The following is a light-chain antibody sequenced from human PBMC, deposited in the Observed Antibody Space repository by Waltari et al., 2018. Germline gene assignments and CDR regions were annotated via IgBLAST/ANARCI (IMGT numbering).Light chain of an antibody. J-gene: IGLJ3*02. CDR2: DVI. V-gene: IGLV2-14*03. Sequence: QSALTQPASVSGSPGQAITISCTGTSRDLGGYVYVPWYQQYPGKAPTLIIYDVIYRPSGVSNRFSGSKSGNTASLTISGLQAEDEANYYCCSYTSASTLGVFGGGTKLTVL. CDR1: SRDLGGYVY. CDR3: CSYTSASTLGV.